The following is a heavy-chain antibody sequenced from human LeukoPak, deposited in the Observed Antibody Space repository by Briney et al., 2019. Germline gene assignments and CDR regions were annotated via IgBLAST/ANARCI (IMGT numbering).Heavy chain of an antibody. CDR1: GFTFRSYT. J-gene: IGHJ4*02. CDR2: ISASGGST. Sequence: RGSLRLSCAASGFTFRSYTMSRVRQAPGKGLEWVSAISASGGSTYYADSVKGRFTISRDNSKNTLYLQMNSLRAEDTAVYYCAKAWSSGWYLQPFDYWGQGTLVPVSS. D-gene: IGHD6-19*01. V-gene: IGHV3-23*01. CDR3: AKAWSSGWYLQPFDY.